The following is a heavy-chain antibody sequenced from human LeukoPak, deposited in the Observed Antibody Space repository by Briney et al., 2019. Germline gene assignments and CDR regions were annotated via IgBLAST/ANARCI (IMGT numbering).Heavy chain of an antibody. CDR1: GFTFSDYY. J-gene: IGHJ6*03. Sequence: GGSLRLSFAASGFTFSDYYMSWIRQAPGKGLEWVSYISSSGSTIYYADSVKGRFTISRDNAKNSLYLQMNSLRAEDTAVYYCARLRGYYVYYYYYYMDVWGKGTTVTVSS. D-gene: IGHD3-3*01. V-gene: IGHV3-11*04. CDR2: ISSSGSTI. CDR3: ARLRGYYVYYYYYYMDV.